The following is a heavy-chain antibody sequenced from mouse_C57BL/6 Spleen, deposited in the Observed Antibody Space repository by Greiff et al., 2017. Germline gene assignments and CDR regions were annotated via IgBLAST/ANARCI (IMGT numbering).Heavy chain of an antibody. CDR2: ISGGGGNT. J-gene: IGHJ3*01. Sequence: EVQLVESGGGLVKPGGSLKLSCAASGFTFSSYTMSWVRQTPEKRLEWVATISGGGGNTYYPDSVKGRFTISRDNAKNTLYLQMSRLRSEDTALYYCARPRYYGSSPFAYWGQGTLVTVSA. D-gene: IGHD1-1*01. CDR3: ARPRYYGSSPFAY. V-gene: IGHV5-9*01. CDR1: GFTFSSYT.